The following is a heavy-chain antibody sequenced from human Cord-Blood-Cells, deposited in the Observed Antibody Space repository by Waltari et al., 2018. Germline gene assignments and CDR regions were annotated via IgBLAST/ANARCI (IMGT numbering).Heavy chain of an antibody. J-gene: IGHJ4*02. D-gene: IGHD2-2*02. CDR3: ARDCSSTSCYNYGYSYGYYFDY. CDR2: IYTSGST. Sequence: QVQLQESGPGLVKPSETLSLTCTVSGGSISSYYWSWIRQPAGQGLEWIGRIYTSGSTNYNPSLKSRVTMSVDTSKNQFSLKLSSVTAADTAVYYCARDCSSTSCYNYGYSYGYYFDYWGQGTLVTVSS. CDR1: GGSISSYY. V-gene: IGHV4-4*07.